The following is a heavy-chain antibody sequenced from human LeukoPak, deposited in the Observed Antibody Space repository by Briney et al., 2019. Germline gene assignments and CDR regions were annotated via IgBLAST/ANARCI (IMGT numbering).Heavy chain of an antibody. V-gene: IGHV3-7*01. Sequence: GGSLRLSCAASGFSFNGYWMSWVRQAPGKGPEWVAHVKENGNEQYYADSVKGRFTISRDNAKRSLFLQVNNLRVEDTAVYYCARGPGDFDASDIWGQGTMVTVSS. CDR3: ARGPGDFDASDI. CDR1: GFSFNGYW. J-gene: IGHJ3*02. CDR2: VKENGNEQ. D-gene: IGHD1-26*01.